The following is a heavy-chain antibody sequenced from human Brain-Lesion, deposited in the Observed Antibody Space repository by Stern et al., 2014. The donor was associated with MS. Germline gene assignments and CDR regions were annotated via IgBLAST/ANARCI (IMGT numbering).Heavy chain of an antibody. D-gene: IGHD2-15*01. CDR3: AGEEDIRYCSGGSCTGNWFDP. CDR1: GGSVSSTSYA. V-gene: IGHV4-39*01. CDR2: IYYSGNP. Sequence: VQLLESGPGLVKPSETLSLTCTVAGGSVSSTSYAWAWIRQPPGKGLEWIGTIYYSGNPYYSPSLKSRLTISLDTSQNQFSLQRGSVTAADTAVYYCAGEEDIRYCSGGSCTGNWFDPWGQGTLVTVSS. J-gene: IGHJ5*02.